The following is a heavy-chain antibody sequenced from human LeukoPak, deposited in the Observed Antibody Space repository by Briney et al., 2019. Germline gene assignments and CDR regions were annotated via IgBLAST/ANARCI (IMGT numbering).Heavy chain of an antibody. CDR1: GFTFSSYG. J-gene: IGHJ4*02. D-gene: IGHD2-21*01. Sequence: GGSLRLSCASSGFTFSSYGMHWVRQAPGKGLEWVAVISYDGSNKYYADSVKGRFTISRDNSKNTLYLQMNSLRAEDTAVYYCAKVAHFISGFDYWGQGTLVTVSS. V-gene: IGHV3-30*18. CDR3: AKVAHFISGFDY. CDR2: ISYDGSNK.